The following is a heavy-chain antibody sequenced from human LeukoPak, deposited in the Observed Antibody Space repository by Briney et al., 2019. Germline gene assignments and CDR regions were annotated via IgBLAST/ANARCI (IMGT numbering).Heavy chain of an antibody. CDR3: ARDLKKHWYSSSWFRGHFDY. V-gene: IGHV3-7*03. CDR1: GFTFSSYW. D-gene: IGHD6-13*01. CDR2: IKQDGSEK. J-gene: IGHJ4*02. Sequence: GGSLRLSCAASGFTFSSYWMSWVRQAPGKGLEWVANIKQDGSEKYYVDSVKGRFTISRDNAKNSLYLQMNSLRAEDTAVYYCARDLKKHWYSSSWFRGHFDYWGQGTLVTVSS.